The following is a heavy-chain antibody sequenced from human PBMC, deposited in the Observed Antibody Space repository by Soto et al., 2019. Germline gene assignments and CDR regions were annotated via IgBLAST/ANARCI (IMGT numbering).Heavy chain of an antibody. CDR3: AKPGSSSHYYYYGMDV. V-gene: IGHV3-48*01. J-gene: IGHJ6*02. CDR1: GFTFSNYN. CDR2: ISTGGSTI. D-gene: IGHD6-6*01. Sequence: PGGSLRLSCSASGFTFSNYNMNWVRQAPGKGLEWVSYISTGGSTIYYADSVKGRFTVSRDNSKNTLYLQMNSLRAEDTAVYYCAKPGSSSHYYYYGMDVWGQGTTVTVSS.